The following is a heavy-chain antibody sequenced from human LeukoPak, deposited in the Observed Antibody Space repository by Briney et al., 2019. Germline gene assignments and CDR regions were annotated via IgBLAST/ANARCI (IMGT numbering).Heavy chain of an antibody. CDR2: IDSGGPTI. CDR3: ARGSADYSWYMDV. D-gene: IGHD5-12*01. Sequence: GGSLRLSCAASGFTFSTYKMHWVRQAPGKGLEWVSFIDSGGPTIYYADSVKGRFTISRDNAKNSLYLQMNSLRAEDTAVYYCARGSADYSWYMDVWGKGTTVTVSS. J-gene: IGHJ6*04. CDR1: GFTFSTYK. V-gene: IGHV3-48*03.